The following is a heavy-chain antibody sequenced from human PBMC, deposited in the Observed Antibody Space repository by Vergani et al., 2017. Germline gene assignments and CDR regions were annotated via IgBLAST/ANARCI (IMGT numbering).Heavy chain of an antibody. Sequence: QVQLVQSGAEVKKPGASVKVSCKASGYTFTSYGISWVRQAPGQGLEWMGWISAYNGNTNYAQKLQGRVNMTTDTSTGTAYMELRSLRSEDTAVYYCARGRGYYDFWSGYHDPPIDYWGQGTLVTVSS. CDR1: GYTFTSYG. D-gene: IGHD3-3*01. J-gene: IGHJ4*02. CDR2: ISAYNGNT. V-gene: IGHV1-18*01. CDR3: ARGRGYYDFWSGYHDPPIDY.